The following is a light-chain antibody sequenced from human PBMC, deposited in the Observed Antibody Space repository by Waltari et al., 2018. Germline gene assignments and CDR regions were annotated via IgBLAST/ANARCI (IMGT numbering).Light chain of an antibody. CDR3: QQFKTYPLT. Sequence: IQLTQSPSSLSASVGDTVTITCRASQDISSYLAWYQQKPEKAHKILISAAFTLQSGVPPRFSGSGSGADFTLTISSLQPEDFATYYCQQFKTYPLTFGQGTRLEIK. J-gene: IGKJ5*01. CDR2: AAF. CDR1: QDISSY. V-gene: IGKV1-9*01.